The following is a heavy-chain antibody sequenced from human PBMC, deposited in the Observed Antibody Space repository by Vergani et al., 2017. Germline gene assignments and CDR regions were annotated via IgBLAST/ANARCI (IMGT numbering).Heavy chain of an antibody. CDR2: ISDSGEST. CDR1: TFTFSNYA. V-gene: IGHV3-23*01. D-gene: IGHD6-13*01. J-gene: IGHJ4*02. Sequence: EVQLLESGGGLVQPGGSLRLSCAASTFTFSNYAMNWVRQAPGKGLEWVSGISDSGESTYYADSVKGRFSISRDNSKKTLYLQMNSLRAEDTAIYYCAKGYSRTWPRVFDYWGQGTLVTVSS. CDR3: AKGYSRTWPRVFDY.